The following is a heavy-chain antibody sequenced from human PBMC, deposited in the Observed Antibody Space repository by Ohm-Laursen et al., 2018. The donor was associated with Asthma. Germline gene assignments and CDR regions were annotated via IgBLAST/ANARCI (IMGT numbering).Heavy chain of an antibody. CDR2: IIPIFGTA. CDR1: GGTFSSYA. V-gene: IGHV1-69*13. CDR3: ARGGNDYSNPRWFDP. J-gene: IGHJ5*02. Sequence: SVKVSCKASGGTFSSYAISWVRQAPGQGLEWMGGIIPIFGTANYAQKFQGRVTITADESTSTAYMELSSLRSEDTAVYYCARGGNDYSNPRWFDPWGQGTLVTVSS. D-gene: IGHD4-11*01.